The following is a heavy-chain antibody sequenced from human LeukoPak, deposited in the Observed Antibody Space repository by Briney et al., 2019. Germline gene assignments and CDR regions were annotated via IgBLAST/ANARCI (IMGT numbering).Heavy chain of an antibody. CDR1: GGTFKNYA. V-gene: IGHV1-18*01. CDR2: ISAYNGNT. CDR3: AKGAGPTAYYYYMDV. J-gene: IGHJ6*03. Sequence: ASVKVSCKASGGTFKNYAISWVRQAPGQGLEWMGWISAYNGNTNYAQKLQGRVTMTTDTSTSTAYMELRSLRSDDTAVYYCAKGAGPTAYYYYMDVWGKGTTVTVSS.